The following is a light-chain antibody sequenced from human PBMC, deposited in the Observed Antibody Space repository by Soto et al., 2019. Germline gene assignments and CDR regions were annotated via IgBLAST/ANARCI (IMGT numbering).Light chain of an antibody. J-gene: IGKJ5*01. CDR2: ATS. Sequence: DIPLTQSPSFLSASVGDRVTITCRASQGISSYLAWYQQKPGKAPKLLIYATSTLQSGVPSRFSGSGSGTEFTLTISSLQPEDFATYYGQQLNSYPITFGQGTRLEMK. CDR3: QQLNSYPIT. V-gene: IGKV1-9*01. CDR1: QGISSY.